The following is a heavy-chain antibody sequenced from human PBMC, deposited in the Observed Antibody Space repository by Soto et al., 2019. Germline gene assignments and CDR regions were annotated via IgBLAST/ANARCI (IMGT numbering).Heavy chain of an antibody. V-gene: IGHV3-9*01. Sequence: PGGSLRLSCAASGFTFDNYAMYWVRQAPGKGLEWVSGISWNSGTIGYADSVKGRFTISRDNAKNSLYLQMNSLRAEDTALYYCAKSTGGNANGMDVWGQGTTVTVSS. CDR1: GFTFDNYA. D-gene: IGHD2-8*02. J-gene: IGHJ6*02. CDR3: AKSTGGNANGMDV. CDR2: ISWNSGTI.